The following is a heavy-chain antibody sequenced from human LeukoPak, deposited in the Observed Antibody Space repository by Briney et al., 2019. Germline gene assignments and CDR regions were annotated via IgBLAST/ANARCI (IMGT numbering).Heavy chain of an antibody. J-gene: IGHJ4*02. V-gene: IGHV1-18*01. CDR1: GYTFTSYG. Sequence: ASVKVSCKASGYTFTSYGISWMRQAPGQGLEWMGWISAYNGNTNYAQKLQGRVTMTTDTSTSTAYMELRSLRSDDTAVYCCARDYIVVVTAIHFDYWGQGTLVTVSS. CDR2: ISAYNGNT. D-gene: IGHD2-21*02. CDR3: ARDYIVVVTAIHFDY.